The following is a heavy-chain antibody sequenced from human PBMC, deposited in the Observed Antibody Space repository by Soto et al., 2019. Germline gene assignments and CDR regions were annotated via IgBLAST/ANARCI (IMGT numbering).Heavy chain of an antibody. V-gene: IGHV3-30*18. D-gene: IGHD6-13*01. J-gene: IGHJ4*02. CDR1: GFTFSSYG. Sequence: HPGGSLRLSCAASGFTFSSYGMHWVRQAPGKGLEWVAVISYDGSNKYYADSVKGRFTISRDNSKNTLYLQMNSLRAEDTAVYYCAKGPMYSSRLFPDDHWGQGTLVTLCS. CDR3: AKGPMYSSRLFPDDH. CDR2: ISYDGSNK.